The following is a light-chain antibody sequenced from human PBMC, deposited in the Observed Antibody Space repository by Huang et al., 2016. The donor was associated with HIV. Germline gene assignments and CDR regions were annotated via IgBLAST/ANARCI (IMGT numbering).Light chain of an antibody. V-gene: IGKV3-15*01. CDR2: GSS. Sequence: PLSWSPRETAPLSWRASQRVFKHLSCYQHKPGQAPKLLIYGSSTMAAGIPARFSGSGSGTDFTLTISSLQSEDFAVYYCQQYNTSPRTFGQGTKVEV. J-gene: IGKJ1*01. CDR3: QQYNTSPRT. CDR1: QRVFKH.